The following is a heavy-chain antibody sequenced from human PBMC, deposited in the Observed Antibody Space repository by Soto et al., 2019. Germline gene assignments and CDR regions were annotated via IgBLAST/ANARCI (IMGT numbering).Heavy chain of an antibody. V-gene: IGHV4-59*01. CDR2: IYYSGST. Sequence: SETLSLTCTVSGGSISSYYWSWIRQPPGKGLEWIGYIYYSGSTNYNPSLKSRVTISVDTSKNQFSLKLSSVTAADTAVYYCARQSSGWYRDYGMDVWGQGTTVTVSS. CDR1: GGSISSYY. J-gene: IGHJ6*02. CDR3: ARQSSGWYRDYGMDV. D-gene: IGHD6-19*01.